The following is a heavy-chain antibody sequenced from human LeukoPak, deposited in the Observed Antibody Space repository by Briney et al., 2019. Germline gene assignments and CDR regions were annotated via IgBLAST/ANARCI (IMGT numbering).Heavy chain of an antibody. J-gene: IGHJ4*02. Sequence: SETLSLTCTVSGGSISSYYWSWIRQPPGKGLEWIGYIYYSGSTNYNPSLKSRVTISVDTSKNQFFLKLSSVTAADTAVYYCARTYCGGDCYIPEYFDYWGQGTLVTVSS. V-gene: IGHV4-59*01. D-gene: IGHD2-21*02. CDR2: IYYSGST. CDR3: ARTYCGGDCYIPEYFDY. CDR1: GGSISSYY.